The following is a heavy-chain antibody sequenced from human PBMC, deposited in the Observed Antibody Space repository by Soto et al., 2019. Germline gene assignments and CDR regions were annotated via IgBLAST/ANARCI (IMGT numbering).Heavy chain of an antibody. V-gene: IGHV4-39*01. Sequence: QLQLQESGPGLVKPSETLSLTCTVSGGSISSSSYYWGWIRQPPGKGLEWIGSIYYSGSTYYKPSLQSRVPLSVATSKNQCSRQLSPVTAADTGVYYCARRTHGGGRDVWGQGTKVTVSS. CDR3: ARRTHGGGRDV. J-gene: IGHJ6*02. D-gene: IGHD2-15*01. CDR2: IYYSGST. CDR1: GGSISSSSYY.